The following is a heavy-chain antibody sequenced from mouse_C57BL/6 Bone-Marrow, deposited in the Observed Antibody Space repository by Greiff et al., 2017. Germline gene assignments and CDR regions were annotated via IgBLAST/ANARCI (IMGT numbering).Heavy chain of an antibody. CDR1: GYTFTNYW. CDR2: IDPNSGGT. J-gene: IGHJ2*01. V-gene: IGHV1-72*01. D-gene: IGHD2-4*01. Sequence: QVQLQQPGAELVKPGASVKLSCKASGYTFTNYWMHWVKQRPGRGLEWIGRIDPNSGGTKYNEKFKSKATLTVDKPSSTAYMQLSSLTSEDSAVYYCARATMSTAWYFDYWGQGTTLTVSS. CDR3: ARATMSTAWYFDY.